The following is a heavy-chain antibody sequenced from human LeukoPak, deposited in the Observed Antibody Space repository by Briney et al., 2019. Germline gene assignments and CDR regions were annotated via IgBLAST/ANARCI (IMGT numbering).Heavy chain of an antibody. CDR2: IYHVGST. J-gene: IGHJ4*02. CDR1: GASINSRNW. D-gene: IGHD3-10*01. CDR3: ARDRFGSGTAFDY. V-gene: IGHV4-4*02. Sequence: PSETLSLTCAVSGASINSRNWWSWVRQPPGKGLEWIGEIYHVGSTNYNPSLKSRVTISVDTTKNQFSLKLGSVTAADTAVYYCARDRFGSGTAFDYWGQGALVTVSS.